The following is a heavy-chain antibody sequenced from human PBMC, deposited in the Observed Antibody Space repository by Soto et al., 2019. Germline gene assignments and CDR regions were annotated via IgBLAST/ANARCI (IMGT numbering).Heavy chain of an antibody. CDR1: GFTFSSYG. V-gene: IGHV3-30*18. Sequence: GGSLRLSCAASGFTFSSYGMHWVRQAPGKGLEWAAVISYDGSNKYYADSVKGRFTISRDNSKNTLYLQMNSLRAEDTAVYYCAKELQWRGGWFDPWGQGTLVTVSS. CDR3: AKELQWRGGWFDP. J-gene: IGHJ5*02. CDR2: ISYDGSNK. D-gene: IGHD6-19*01.